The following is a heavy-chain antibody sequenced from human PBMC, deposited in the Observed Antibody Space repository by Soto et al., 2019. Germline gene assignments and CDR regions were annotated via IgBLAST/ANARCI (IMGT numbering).Heavy chain of an antibody. CDR2: IIPIFGPA. Sequence: QVQLVQSGAEVKKPGSSVKVSCKASGGTFSSYAISWVRQAPGQGLEWMGGIIPIFGPANYAQKFQGRVTITPDESTSTAYMDLTSLSSEDTAVYYCPIDVHRDCYFDLLGRGTLVTVSS. J-gene: IGHJ2*01. CDR3: PIDVHRDCYFDL. CDR1: GGTFSSYA. V-gene: IGHV1-69*05.